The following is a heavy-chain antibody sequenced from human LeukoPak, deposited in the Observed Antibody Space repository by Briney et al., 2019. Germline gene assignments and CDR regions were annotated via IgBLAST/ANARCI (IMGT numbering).Heavy chain of an antibody. Sequence: GGSLRLSCAASGFSFNTYGVHWVRQAPGKGLEWVAFIGHDGTKIYYADSVQGRFTISRDNSKNTLYLEMNSLSGDDTALYYCAKDHVTWGNRYFDHWGQGTLGSVSS. V-gene: IGHV3-30*02. D-gene: IGHD3-16*01. CDR1: GFSFNTYG. J-gene: IGHJ4*02. CDR3: AKDHVTWGNRYFDH. CDR2: IGHDGTKI.